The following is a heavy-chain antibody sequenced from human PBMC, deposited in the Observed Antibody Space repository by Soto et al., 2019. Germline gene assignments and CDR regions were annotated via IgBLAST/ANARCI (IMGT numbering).Heavy chain of an antibody. Sequence: QVPLVQSGAEVKKPGASVKVSCKASGYTFTSYAMHWGRQAPGQRLEWMGWINAGNGNTKYSQKFQGRVTITRDTSASTAYMELSSLRSEDTAVYFCALAVAGPFYFDYWGQVTLVTVSS. CDR3: ALAVAGPFYFDY. V-gene: IGHV1-3*01. CDR2: INAGNGNT. D-gene: IGHD6-19*01. CDR1: GYTFTSYA. J-gene: IGHJ4*02.